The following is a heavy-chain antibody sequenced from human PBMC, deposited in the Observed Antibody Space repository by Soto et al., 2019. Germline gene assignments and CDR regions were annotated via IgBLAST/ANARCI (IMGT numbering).Heavy chain of an antibody. J-gene: IGHJ4*02. Sequence: QVQLQESGPGLVKPSQTLSLTCTVSGGSISSGGYYWSWIRQHPGKGLEWIGYIYHSGSTYYNPSLKSRVTISVDTSKNQFSLKLISVTAADTAVYYCASSMVRGENLDYWGQGTLVTVSS. D-gene: IGHD3-10*01. CDR1: GGSISSGGYY. V-gene: IGHV4-31*03. CDR3: ASSMVRGENLDY. CDR2: IYHSGST.